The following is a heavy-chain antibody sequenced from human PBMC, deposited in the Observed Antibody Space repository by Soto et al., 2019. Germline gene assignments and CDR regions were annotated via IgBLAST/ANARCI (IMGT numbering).Heavy chain of an antibody. CDR3: ERVRDAGKWFDP. J-gene: IGHJ5*02. CDR2: IDPSDSYT. CDR1: GYSFTSYW. V-gene: IGHV5-10-1*01. Sequence: GESLKISCKGSGYSFTSYWISWVRQMPGKGLEWMGRIDPSDSYTNYSPSFQGHVTISADKSISTAYLQWSSLKASDTAMYYCERVRDAGKWFDPWGQGTLVTVSS.